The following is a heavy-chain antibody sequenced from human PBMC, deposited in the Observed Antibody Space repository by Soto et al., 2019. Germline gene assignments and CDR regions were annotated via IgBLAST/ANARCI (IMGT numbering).Heavy chain of an antibody. CDR3: ARPLSAGRYYYYYYGMDV. CDR2: IWYDGSNK. V-gene: IGHV3-33*01. D-gene: IGHD6-19*01. J-gene: IGHJ6*02. CDR1: GFTISSYG. Sequence: PGGSLRLSCAASGFTISSYGMHWVRQAPGKGLEWVAVIWYDGSNKYYADSVKGRFTISRDNSKNTLYLQMNSLRAEDTAVYYCARPLSAGRYYYYYYGMDVWGQGTTVTVSS.